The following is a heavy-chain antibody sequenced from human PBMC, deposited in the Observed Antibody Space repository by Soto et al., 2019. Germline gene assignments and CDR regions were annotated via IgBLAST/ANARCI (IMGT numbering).Heavy chain of an antibody. CDR2: IYPGDSDT. V-gene: IGHV5-51*01. CDR1: GYSFTSYW. Sequence: GESLKISCKGSGYSFTSYWIGWVRQMPGKGLEWMGIIYPGDSDTRYSPSFQGQVTISADKSISTAYLQWSSLKASDTAMYYFARKKQLWNPYYYYYYMDVWGKGTTVTVSS. J-gene: IGHJ6*03. CDR3: ARKKQLWNPYYYYYYMDV. D-gene: IGHD5-18*01.